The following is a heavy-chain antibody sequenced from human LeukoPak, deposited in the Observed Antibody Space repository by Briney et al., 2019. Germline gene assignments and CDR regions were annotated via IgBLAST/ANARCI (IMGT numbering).Heavy chain of an antibody. CDR1: GFTFDDYA. CDR3: ASALDYYDTRDIDY. CDR2: ISGDGGST. D-gene: IGHD3-22*01. Sequence: PGGSLRLSCAASGFTFDDYAMHWVRQAPGKGLEWVSLISGDGGSTYYADSVKGRFTISRDNSKNTLYLQMNSLRAEDTAVYYCASALDYYDTRDIDYWGQGTLVTVSS. J-gene: IGHJ4*02. V-gene: IGHV3-43*02.